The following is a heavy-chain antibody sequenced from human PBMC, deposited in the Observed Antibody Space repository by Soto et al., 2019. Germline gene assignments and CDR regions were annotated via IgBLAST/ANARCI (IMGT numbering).Heavy chain of an antibody. CDR2: IIPIFGTA. J-gene: IGHJ5*02. Sequence: QVQMVQSGAEVTKPGSSGNGSCKSSGGTFSSYAISWVRQAPGQGLEWMGVIIPIFGTANYAQKFQGRVTITADDSTSTAAMELSSLRSEVPALYYGAIDRGRQQQPSWLDPWVQGTLVTVSS. CDR3: AIDRGRQQQPSWLDP. V-gene: IGHV1-69*01. D-gene: IGHD6-13*01. CDR1: GGTFSSYA.